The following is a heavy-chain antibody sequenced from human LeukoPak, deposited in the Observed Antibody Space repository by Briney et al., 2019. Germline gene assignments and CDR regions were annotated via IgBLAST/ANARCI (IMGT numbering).Heavy chain of an antibody. J-gene: IGHJ4*02. D-gene: IGHD1-1*01. CDR2: ISYDGSNK. CDR3: ARDRGRLYYFDY. CDR1: GFTFSSYA. V-gene: IGHV3-30-3*01. Sequence: PGRSLGLSCAASGFTFSSYAMHWVRQAPGKGLEWVAVISYDGSNKYYADSVKGRFTISRDNSKNTLYLQMNSLRAEDTAVYYCARDRGRLYYFDYWGQGTLGTVSS.